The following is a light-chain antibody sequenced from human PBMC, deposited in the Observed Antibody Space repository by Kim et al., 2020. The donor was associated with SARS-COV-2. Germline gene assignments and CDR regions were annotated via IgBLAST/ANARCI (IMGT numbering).Light chain of an antibody. Sequence: EIVMTQSPATLSVSPGDRATLSCRASLSVSTNVAWYHQKPGQAPRLLIYGASTRATDIPGRFSGSGSGTEFTLTISSLQSEDFGTYHCQQYNLWPRTFGQGTKVDIK. CDR3: QQYNLWPRT. J-gene: IGKJ1*01. V-gene: IGKV3-15*01. CDR2: GAS. CDR1: LSVSTN.